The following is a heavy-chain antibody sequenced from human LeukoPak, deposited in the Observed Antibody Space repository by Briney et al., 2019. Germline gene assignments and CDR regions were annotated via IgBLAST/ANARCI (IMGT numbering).Heavy chain of an antibody. D-gene: IGHD6-19*01. V-gene: IGHV3-23*01. CDR3: AKDQGSSGWFVRDDH. CDR1: GFTFSSYA. CDR2: ISGSGGST. Sequence: PGGSLRLSCAASGFTFSSYAMSWVRQAPGKGLEWVSGISGSGGSTYYADSVKGRFTISRDNSKKTLYLQMNSLRAEDTAVYYCAKDQGSSGWFVRDDHWGQGTLVTVSS. J-gene: IGHJ4*02.